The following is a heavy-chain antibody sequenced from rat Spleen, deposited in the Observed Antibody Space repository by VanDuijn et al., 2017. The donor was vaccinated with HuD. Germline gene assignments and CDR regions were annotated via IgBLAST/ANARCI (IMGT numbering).Heavy chain of an antibody. J-gene: IGHJ2*01. V-gene: IGHV2-30*01. CDR2: IWTGGST. Sequence: QVQLKESGPGLVQPSQTLSLTCTVAGFSLTTYNVHWIRQSPGKGLEWMGVIWTGGSTAYNSLLKSRLSISRDTSKSQVFLKMNSLQTEDTAMYFCAGHWEGNWFAYWGQGVMVTVSS. CDR1: GFSLTTYN. CDR3: AGHWEGNWFAY. D-gene: IGHD5-1*01.